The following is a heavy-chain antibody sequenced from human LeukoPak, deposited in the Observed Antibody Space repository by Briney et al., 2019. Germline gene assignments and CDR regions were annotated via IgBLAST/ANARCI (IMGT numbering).Heavy chain of an antibody. J-gene: IGHJ6*03. CDR1: GGSFSGYY. CDR2: ISHSGST. V-gene: IGHV4-34*01. Sequence: SETLSLTCAVYGGSFSGYYWSWIRQPPGKGLEWIGEISHSGSTNYNPSLKSRVTISVDTSKNQFSLKLSSVTAADTAVYYCARGRGSSGYPYYYYMDVWGKGTTVTVSS. CDR3: ARGRGSSGYPYYYYMDV. D-gene: IGHD3-22*01.